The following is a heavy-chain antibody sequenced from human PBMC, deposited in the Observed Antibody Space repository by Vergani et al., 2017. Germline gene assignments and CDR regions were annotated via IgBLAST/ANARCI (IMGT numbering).Heavy chain of an antibody. CDR1: GFTFSDYY. D-gene: IGHD1-26*01. J-gene: IGHJ3*02. Sequence: VQLVESGGGLVQPGGSLRLSCAASGFTFSDYYMSWIRQAPGKGLEWVSYISSSGSTIYYADSVKGRFTISRDNAKNSLYLQMNSLKTEDTAVYYCTTDRPGVGASPNDAFDIWGQGTMVTVSS. CDR2: ISSSGSTI. CDR3: TTDRPGVGASPNDAFDI. V-gene: IGHV3-11*01.